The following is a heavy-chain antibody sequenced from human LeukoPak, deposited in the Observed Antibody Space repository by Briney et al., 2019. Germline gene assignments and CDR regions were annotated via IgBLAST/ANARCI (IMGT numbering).Heavy chain of an antibody. J-gene: IGHJ6*03. Sequence: HPGGSLRLSCAASGFAFSSYWMHWVRQAPGKGLVWVSRINSDGSSTSYGDSVKGRFTISRDNAKNTLYLQMNSLRAEDTAVYYCARARARAIFGVVSTPINYYYYYMDVWGKGTTVTVSS. D-gene: IGHD3-3*01. V-gene: IGHV3-74*01. CDR1: GFAFSSYW. CDR3: ARARARAIFGVVSTPINYYYYYMDV. CDR2: INSDGSST.